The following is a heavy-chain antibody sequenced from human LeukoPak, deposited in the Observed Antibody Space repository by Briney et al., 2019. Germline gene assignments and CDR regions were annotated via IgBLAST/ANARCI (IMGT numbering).Heavy chain of an antibody. Sequence: SETLSLTCAVYGGSFSGYFWSWIRQPPGKGLEWIGEINHSGSTNYNPSLKSRVTISVDTSKNQFSLKLSSVTAADTALYYCARGTLRLGDLSLSNYFDPWGQGTLVTVSS. CDR3: ARGTLRLGDLSLSNYFDP. D-gene: IGHD3-16*02. CDR2: INHSGST. CDR1: GGSFSGYF. V-gene: IGHV4-34*01. J-gene: IGHJ5*02.